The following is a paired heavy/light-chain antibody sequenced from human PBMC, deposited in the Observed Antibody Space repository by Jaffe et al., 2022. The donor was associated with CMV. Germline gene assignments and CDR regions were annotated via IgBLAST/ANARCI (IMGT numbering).Light chain of an antibody. V-gene: IGKV3-15*01. CDR3: QQYNNWLPYT. Sequence: EIVMTQSPATLSVSPGERATLSCRASQSVSNNLAWYQHKPGQTPRLLIYGASTRATGIPARFSGSGSGTEFTLTISSLQSEDFAVYYCQQYNNWLPYTFGQGTQLEIK. CDR1: QSVSNN. CDR2: GAS. J-gene: IGKJ2*01.
Heavy chain of an antibody. J-gene: IGHJ5*02. CDR1: DGSIASDY. D-gene: IGHD6-19*01. Sequence: QLQESGPGLVKPSETLSLTCTVSDGSIASDYWSWIRQPPGKGLEWIGNIYYDGSTNYNPSLKSRVTMSVDTSKNQNSLKLSSVTAADTAVYYCARHQWLVHWFDPWGQGILVTVSS. CDR2: IYYDGST. CDR3: ARHQWLVHWFDP. V-gene: IGHV4-59*08.